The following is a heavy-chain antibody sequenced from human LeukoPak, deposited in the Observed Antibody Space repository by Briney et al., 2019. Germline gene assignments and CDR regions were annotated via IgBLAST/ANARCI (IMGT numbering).Heavy chain of an antibody. D-gene: IGHD2-2*01. CDR2: INASNGNT. V-gene: IGHV1-18*01. Sequence: ASVKVSCKASGYTVTSYGSSWVRQAPGQGLEWMGWINASNGNTNHAQKLQRRVTMTPDTSTSTAYIELRSLRSDDTAVYYCARRLDVVVPAAMSALDYWGQGAIVTVSS. CDR3: ARRLDVVVPAAMSALDY. J-gene: IGHJ4*02. CDR1: GYTVTSYG.